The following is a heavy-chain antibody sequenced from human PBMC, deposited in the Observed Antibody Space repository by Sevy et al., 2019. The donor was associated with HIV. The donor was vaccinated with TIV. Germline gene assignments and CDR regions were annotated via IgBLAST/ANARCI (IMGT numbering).Heavy chain of an antibody. V-gene: IGHV4-59*01. CDR3: PRDPIAVAPXFDX. J-gene: IGHJ4*02. CDR2: VYYSRNT. D-gene: IGHD6-19*01. CDR1: GXXISSYY. Sequence: SETLSLTCSVSGXXISSYYCSWIRQSPGKGLEWIGYVYYSRNTNYNPSLKSRVTISIDTSKNQFSLKLRSVTAADTAVYYCPRDPIAVAPXFDXWGQGTLVTVSS.